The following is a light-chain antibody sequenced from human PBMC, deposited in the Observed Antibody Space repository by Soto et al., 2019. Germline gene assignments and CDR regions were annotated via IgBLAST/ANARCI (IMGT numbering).Light chain of an antibody. CDR1: QSVNNN. CDR3: QQYNNLPPDT. CDR2: GAS. V-gene: IGKV3-15*01. J-gene: IGKJ2*01. Sequence: EIILTQSPASLSVSPGERATLSCRASQSVNNNLAWYQQKPGQAPRLLIYGASTRATGIPGRFRGSGSGTEFTLIITSLQSEDFAVYFCQQYNNLPPDTFGQGTKLEIK.